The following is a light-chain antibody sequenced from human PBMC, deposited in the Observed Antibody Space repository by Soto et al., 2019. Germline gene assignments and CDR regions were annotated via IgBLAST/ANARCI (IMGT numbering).Light chain of an antibody. CDR2: QGS. V-gene: IGKV1-5*03. CDR3: QQYNTYPYS. J-gene: IGKJ2*01. Sequence: DIQMTQSPATLSASVGDRVTITCRASQRIIYWWAWYQQKQGKAPKLLIDQGSQLQSGVPSSFSGIGSGSEFTLDISGLQPDDFATYSCQQYNTYPYSFGQGTKLEIK. CDR1: QRIIYW.